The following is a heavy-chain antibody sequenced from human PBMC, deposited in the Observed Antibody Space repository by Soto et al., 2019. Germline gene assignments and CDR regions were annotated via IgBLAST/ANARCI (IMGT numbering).Heavy chain of an antibody. CDR1: GDSVSSNSAG. CDR3: SRGEQYSGRIFDF. V-gene: IGHV6-1*01. D-gene: IGHD1-26*01. J-gene: IGHJ4*03. Sequence: SPTLSLTCALTGDSVSSNSAGWSWVRQSPSRGLEWLGRTYYRSKWYYEYAVSVRGRITINPDTSKNQYSLQLNSVTPEDTAVYFCSRGEQYSGRIFDFWGQGTLVTV. CDR2: TYYRSKWYY.